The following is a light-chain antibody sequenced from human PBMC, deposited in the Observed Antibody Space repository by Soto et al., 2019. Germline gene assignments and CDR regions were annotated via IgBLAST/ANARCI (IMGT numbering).Light chain of an antibody. Sequence: DIQMTHSPTTLSASVGCRFTITCRASQNIRSRLALFQQKPGKAPKLLIYDASSLESGVPQRLSGSGSGTEFPLTISSMTTDDFSTYYCQQYHSYWTFGHGTQVDIK. CDR2: DAS. V-gene: IGKV1-5*01. CDR3: QQYHSYWT. CDR1: QNIRSR. J-gene: IGKJ1*01.